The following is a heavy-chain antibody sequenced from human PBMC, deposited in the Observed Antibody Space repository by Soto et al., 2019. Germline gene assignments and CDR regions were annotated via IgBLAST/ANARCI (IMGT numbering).Heavy chain of an antibody. D-gene: IGHD5-18*01. CDR3: AHSMDTVPSSPYGMDV. CDR1: GFSLSTSGVG. V-gene: IGHV2-5*02. CDR2: IYWDDDK. Sequence: QITLKESGPTLVKPTQTLTLTCTFSGFSLSTSGVGVGWIRQPPGKALEWLALIYWDDDKRYSPSLKSRLTITKDTSKNQVVLTMTHMDPVDTATYYCAHSMDTVPSSPYGMDVWGQGTTVTVSS. J-gene: IGHJ6*02.